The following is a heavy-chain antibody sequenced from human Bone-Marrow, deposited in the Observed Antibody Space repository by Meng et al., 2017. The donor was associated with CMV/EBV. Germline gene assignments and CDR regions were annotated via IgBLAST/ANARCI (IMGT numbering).Heavy chain of an antibody. J-gene: IGHJ3*02. Sequence: GESLKISCAASGFTFSDYYMSWIRQAPGKGLEWVSYISSSGSTIYYADSVKGRFTISRDNAKSSLYLQMNSLRAEDTAVYYCAAGRYYYDSSGPDAFDIWGQGTMVTVSS. CDR3: AAGRYYYDSSGPDAFDI. D-gene: IGHD3-22*01. V-gene: IGHV3-11*04. CDR1: GFTFSDYY. CDR2: ISSSGSTI.